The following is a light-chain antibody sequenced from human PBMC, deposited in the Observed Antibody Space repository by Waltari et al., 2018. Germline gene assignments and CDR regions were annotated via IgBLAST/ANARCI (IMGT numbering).Light chain of an antibody. CDR2: EVS. V-gene: IGLV2-8*01. Sequence: QSALTQPPSASGSPGQSVTLSCTGPRSDVGGYNYVPWYQQHPGKAPNLMIYEVSKRPSGVPDRFSGSKSGNTASLTVSGLQAEDEADYYCSSYAGSNNRVFGGGTKLTVL. CDR3: SSYAGSNNRV. CDR1: RSDVGGYNY. J-gene: IGLJ3*02.